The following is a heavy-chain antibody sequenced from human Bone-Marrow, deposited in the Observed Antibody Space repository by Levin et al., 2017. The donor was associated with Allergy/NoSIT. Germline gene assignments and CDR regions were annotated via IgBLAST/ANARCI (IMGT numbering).Heavy chain of an antibody. Sequence: GESLKISCTASGFTFGDYAMSWVRQAPGRGLEWVGFIRRKAYGGTTEYAASVKGRFTISRDDSKSIAYLQMNSLKTEDTAVYYCTRGFSVVVVAATYDYWGQGTLVTVSS. D-gene: IGHD2-15*01. CDR1: GFTFGDYA. CDR2: IRRKAYGGTT. J-gene: IGHJ4*02. CDR3: TRGFSVVVVAATYDY. V-gene: IGHV3-49*04.